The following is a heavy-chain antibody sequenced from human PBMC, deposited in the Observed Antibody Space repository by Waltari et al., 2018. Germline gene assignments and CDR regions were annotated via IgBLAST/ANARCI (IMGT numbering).Heavy chain of an antibody. V-gene: IGHV3-30*02. Sequence: QVYLVESGGGVVQPGDSLRLSCESSGFTFSIYGMHWVRQAPGKGLEWVAFTRFDGINKHYADSVRGRFTISRDNSKNTLYLQMNSLRSEDAAVYYCAREDIVSATRWRGNQYRGNCGYDLWGQGTLVSVSS. J-gene: IGHJ4*01. CDR3: AREDIVSATRWRGNQYRGNCGYDL. CDR1: GFTFSIYG. D-gene: IGHD5-12*01. CDR2: TRFDGINK.